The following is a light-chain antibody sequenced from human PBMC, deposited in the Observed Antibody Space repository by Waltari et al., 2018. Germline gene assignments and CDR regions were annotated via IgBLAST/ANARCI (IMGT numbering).Light chain of an antibody. Sequence: IQMTQSPSALAASAGARVTITCRASQRINTWLAWYQQRPGKAPKLLTYAASNLQSGVPSRFSGSDSGTEFTLTISSLQPEDVATYYCQEANSFPLTFGGGTKVEI. J-gene: IGKJ4*01. V-gene: IGKV1-12*01. CDR3: QEANSFPLT. CDR1: QRINTW. CDR2: AAS.